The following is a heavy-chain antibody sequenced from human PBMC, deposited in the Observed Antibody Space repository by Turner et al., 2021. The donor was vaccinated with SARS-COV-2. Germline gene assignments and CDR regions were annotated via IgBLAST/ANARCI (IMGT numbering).Heavy chain of an antibody. V-gene: IGHV4-39*01. Sequence: LQLHESCPGLVTPSDTLSLTCSVSGCSISSSRYYCVWIRQPPGKGTVCIGSVYYRGNTYYNTSLESRVTIAVDTANNQFSLKLNSVTAADTAVYYCARVKSTVTTYYYYYMDVWGKGTTVTVSS. D-gene: IGHD4-4*01. CDR3: ARVKSTVTTYYYYYMDV. CDR2: VYYRGNT. J-gene: IGHJ6*03. CDR1: GCSISSSRYY.